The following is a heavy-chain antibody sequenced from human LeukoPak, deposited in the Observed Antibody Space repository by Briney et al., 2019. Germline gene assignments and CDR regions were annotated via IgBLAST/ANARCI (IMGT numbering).Heavy chain of an antibody. CDR3: ARQSWAGGVIDY. V-gene: IGHV4-34*01. CDR1: GGSFSGYY. D-gene: IGHD3-16*01. J-gene: IGHJ4*02. Sequence: PSETLSLTCAVYGGSFSGYYWSWIRQPPGKGLEWIGEINHSGSTNYNPSLKSRVTISVDTSKHQFSLKRSSVTAADTAVYYCARQSWAGGVIDYWGQGTLVTVSS. CDR2: INHSGST.